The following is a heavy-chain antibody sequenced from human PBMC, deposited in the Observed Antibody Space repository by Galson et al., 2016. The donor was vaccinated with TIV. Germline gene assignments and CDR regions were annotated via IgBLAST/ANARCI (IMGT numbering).Heavy chain of an antibody. V-gene: IGHV3-30*18. CDR2: ILYDGSSQ. J-gene: IGHJ4*02. Sequence: SLRLSCAASGLTFSHFGMHWVRQSPGKGLEWLAVILYDGSSQFYADSVEGRFASSRDHSKNTLSLQMNSLGAEDTALYYCAKSGDSRSIDSWGQGTLVIVSS. CDR1: GLTFSHFG. CDR3: AKSGDSRSIDS. D-gene: IGHD3-22*01.